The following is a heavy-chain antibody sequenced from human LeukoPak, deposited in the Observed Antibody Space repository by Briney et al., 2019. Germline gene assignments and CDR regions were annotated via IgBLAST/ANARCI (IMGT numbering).Heavy chain of an antibody. J-gene: IGHJ4*02. CDR2: FYYSGST. Sequence: SETLSLTCTVSGGSISSSSYYWGWIRQPPGKGLGWIGTFYYSGSTYYNPSLKSRVTISVDTSKNQFSLKLSSVTAADTAVYYCARFFGSYYVDYWGQGTLVTVSS. D-gene: IGHD1-26*01. CDR1: GGSISSSSYY. V-gene: IGHV4-39*07. CDR3: ARFFGSYYVDY.